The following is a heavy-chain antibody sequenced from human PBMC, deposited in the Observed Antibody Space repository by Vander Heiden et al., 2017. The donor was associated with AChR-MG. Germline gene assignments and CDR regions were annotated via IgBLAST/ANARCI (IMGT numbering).Heavy chain of an antibody. CDR2: IKQDGSEK. J-gene: IGHJ6*02. CDR3: ARDLGYCSSTSCYYYYGMDV. Sequence: EVQLVESGGGFVQPGGSLRLSWAASGFTLSSFWTSGVRQAPGKGLEWVANIKQDGSEKYYVDSVKGRFTISRDNAKNSLYLQMNSLRAEDTAVYYCARDLGYCSSTSCYYYYGMDVWGQGTTVTVSS. V-gene: IGHV3-7*01. D-gene: IGHD2-2*01. CDR1: GFTLSSFW.